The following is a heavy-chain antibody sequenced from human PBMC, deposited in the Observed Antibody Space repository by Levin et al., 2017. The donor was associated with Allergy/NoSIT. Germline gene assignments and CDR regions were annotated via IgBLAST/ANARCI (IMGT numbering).Heavy chain of an antibody. CDR1: GFTFSSYG. CDR2: IWYDGSNK. Sequence: GESLKISCAASGFTFSSYGMHWVRQAPGKGLEWVAVIWYDGSNKYYADSVKGRFTISRDNSKNTLYLQMNSLRAEDTAVYYCARMEQWLVLRDAFDIWGQGTMVTVSS. V-gene: IGHV3-33*01. D-gene: IGHD6-19*01. CDR3: ARMEQWLVLRDAFDI. J-gene: IGHJ3*02.